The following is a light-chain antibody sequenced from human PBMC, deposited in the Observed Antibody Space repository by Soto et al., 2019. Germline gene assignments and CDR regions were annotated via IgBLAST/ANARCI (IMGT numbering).Light chain of an antibody. V-gene: IGLV1-44*01. CDR2: SDD. Sequence: QSVLTQPPSLSGTPGQRVTISCSGSNSNIGRYSVNWYHHFPGTAPKILIYSDDERPSGVPDRFSGSKSGTSASLAISGLQSEYESESYVSVWDDNQNGPLFGGGTKLTVL. CDR1: NSNIGRYS. J-gene: IGLJ3*02. CDR3: SVWDDNQNGPL.